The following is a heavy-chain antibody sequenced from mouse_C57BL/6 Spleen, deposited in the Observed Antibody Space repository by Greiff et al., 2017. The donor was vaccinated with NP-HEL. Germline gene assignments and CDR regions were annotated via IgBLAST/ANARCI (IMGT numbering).Heavy chain of an antibody. CDR3: ATPYYEYDVGFAY. D-gene: IGHD2-4*01. V-gene: IGHV1-39*01. Sequence: LVESGPELVKPGASVKISCKASGYSFTDYNMNWVKQSNGKSLEWIGVINPNYGTTSYNQKFKGKATLTVDQSSSTAYMQLNSLTSEDSAVYYCATPYYEYDVGFAYWGQGTLVTVSA. CDR1: GYSFTDYN. CDR2: INPNYGTT. J-gene: IGHJ3*01.